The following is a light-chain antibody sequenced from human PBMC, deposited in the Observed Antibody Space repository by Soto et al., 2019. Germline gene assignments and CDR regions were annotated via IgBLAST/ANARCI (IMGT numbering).Light chain of an antibody. CDR1: QSIGTG. CDR2: LTS. Sequence: DSQMNQSPSTLSASVRNSVPITGQASQSIGTGLTWYQQKPGEAPELLIYLTSTLESGVPSRFSGSGSETEFTLSINSLQPDDFATYHCQQYSTFSRTFGQGTKVE. J-gene: IGKJ1*01. V-gene: IGKV1-5*03. CDR3: QQYSTFSRT.